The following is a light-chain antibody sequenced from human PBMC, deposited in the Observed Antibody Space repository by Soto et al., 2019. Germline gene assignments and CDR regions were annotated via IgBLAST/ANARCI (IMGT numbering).Light chain of an antibody. V-gene: IGKV3-20*01. CDR3: QQYGSSPLWT. CDR1: QSVSNNY. CDR2: GAS. Sequence: EIVLTQSPGTLSLSPGERATLSCRASQSVSNNYLAWYQQKPGQAPRLLIYGASTRATGIPARFSGSGSGTEFTLTIRSLQSEDFAVYYCQQYGSSPLWTFGQGTKVDIK. J-gene: IGKJ1*01.